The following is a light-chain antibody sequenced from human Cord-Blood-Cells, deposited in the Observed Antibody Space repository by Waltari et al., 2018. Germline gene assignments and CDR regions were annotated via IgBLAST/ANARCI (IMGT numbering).Light chain of an antibody. CDR1: HSISSW. V-gene: IGKV1-5*01. CDR3: QQYNSYSWT. J-gene: IGKJ1*01. CDR2: DAS. Sequence: DIQMTQSPSTLSASVGDRVTITCRASHSISSWLAWYQPKPGKAPKLLIYDASSLESGVPSRFSGSGSGTEFTLTISSLQPYDFATYYCQQYNSYSWTFGQGTKVEIK.